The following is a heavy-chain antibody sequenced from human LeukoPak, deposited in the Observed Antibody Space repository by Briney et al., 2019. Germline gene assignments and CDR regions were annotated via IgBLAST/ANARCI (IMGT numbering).Heavy chain of an antibody. Sequence: SGGSLRLSCAASGFTFSSYAMSRVRQAPGKGLEWVSAISGSGGSTYYADSVKGRFTISRDNSKNTLYLQMNSLRAEDTAVYYCAKVGITYYYDSSGYYWDYWGQGTLVTVSS. V-gene: IGHV3-23*01. CDR1: GFTFSSYA. CDR2: ISGSGGST. J-gene: IGHJ4*02. D-gene: IGHD3-22*01. CDR3: AKVGITYYYDSSGYYWDY.